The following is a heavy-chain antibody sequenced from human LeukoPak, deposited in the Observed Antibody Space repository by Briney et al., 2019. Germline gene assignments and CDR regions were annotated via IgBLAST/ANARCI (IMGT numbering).Heavy chain of an antibody. V-gene: IGHV3-48*04. CDR2: ISSSSSTI. CDR1: GFTFSSYS. J-gene: IGHJ4*02. Sequence: GGSLRLSCAASGFTFSSYSMNWVRQAPGKGLEWVSFISSSSSTIYYADSVKGRFTISRDNPKTSLYLQMNSLRAEDTAVYYCARDDSSGYFYDYWGQGTLVTVSS. CDR3: ARDDSSGYFYDY. D-gene: IGHD3-22*01.